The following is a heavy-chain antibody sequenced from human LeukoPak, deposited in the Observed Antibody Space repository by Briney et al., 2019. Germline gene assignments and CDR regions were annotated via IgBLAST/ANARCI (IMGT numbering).Heavy chain of an antibody. CDR1: GFTFSSYS. Sequence: GGSLRLSCAASGFTFSSYSMNWVRQAPGKGLEWVSSISSSSSYIYSADSLKGRFTISRDNSKNTLYLQMNSLRAEDTAVYYYAKRSSTGSGWYSIDYWGQGTLVTVSS. D-gene: IGHD6-13*01. V-gene: IGHV3-21*01. CDR2: ISSSSSYI. J-gene: IGHJ4*02. CDR3: AKRSSTGSGWYSIDY.